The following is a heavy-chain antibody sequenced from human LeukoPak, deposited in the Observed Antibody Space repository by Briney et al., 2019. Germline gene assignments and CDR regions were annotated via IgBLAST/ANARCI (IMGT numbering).Heavy chain of an antibody. CDR2: IYYRSTWYS. V-gene: IGHV6-1*01. CDR3: ARGGLVRGSIDSLIAFDF. Sequence: SQTLSLTCAISGDSVSRKSAGWNWVRQSPSRGLEWLGRIYYRSTWYSDFLTSRITISPDTYKNQFSLHLDSVTPEDTAVYYCARGGLVRGSIDSLIAFDFWGQGTVVTVSS. CDR1: GDSVSRKSAG. J-gene: IGHJ3*01. D-gene: IGHD3-10*01.